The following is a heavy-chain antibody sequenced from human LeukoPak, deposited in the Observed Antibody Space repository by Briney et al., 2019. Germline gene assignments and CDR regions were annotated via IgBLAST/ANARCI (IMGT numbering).Heavy chain of an antibody. J-gene: IGHJ4*02. D-gene: IGHD3-22*01. CDR3: ARGRRHITMIVVVISRFDY. CDR2: INHSGST. CDR1: GGAFSGYY. Sequence: SETLSLTCAVYGGAFSGYYWSWIRQSPGKGLEWIGEINHSGSTNYNPSLKSRVTISVDTSKNQFSLKLSSVTAADTAVYYCARGRRHITMIVVVISRFDYWGQGTLVTVSS. V-gene: IGHV4-34*01.